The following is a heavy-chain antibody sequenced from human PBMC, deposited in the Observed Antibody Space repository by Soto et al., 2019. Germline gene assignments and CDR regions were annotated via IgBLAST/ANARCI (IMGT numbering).Heavy chain of an antibody. CDR1: GGSISSYY. V-gene: IGHV4-59*12. CDR2: IYYSGST. D-gene: IGHD2-15*01. CDR3: ARDDGGGGYSPIDY. J-gene: IGHJ4*02. Sequence: LSLTCTVSGGSISSYYWSWIRQPPGKGLEWIGYIYYSGSTNYNPSLKSRVTISVDTSKNQFSLKLSSVTAADTAVYYCARDDGGGGYSPIDYWGQGTLVTVSS.